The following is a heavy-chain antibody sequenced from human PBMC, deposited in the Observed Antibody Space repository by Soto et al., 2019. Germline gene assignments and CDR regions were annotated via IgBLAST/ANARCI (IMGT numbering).Heavy chain of an antibody. J-gene: IGHJ4*02. CDR2: ISSSSSYI. CDR3: ATYYYDSSGYYYKEWDFDY. D-gene: IGHD3-22*01. Sequence: GGSLRLSCAASGFTFSSYSMNWVRQAPGKGLEWVSSISSSSSYIYYADSVKGRFTISRDNAKSSLYLQMNSLRAEDTAVYYCATYYYDSSGYYYKEWDFDYWGQGTLVTVSS. CDR1: GFTFSSYS. V-gene: IGHV3-21*01.